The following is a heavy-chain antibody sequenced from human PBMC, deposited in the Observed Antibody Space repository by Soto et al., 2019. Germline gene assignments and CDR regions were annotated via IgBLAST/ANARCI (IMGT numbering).Heavy chain of an antibody. J-gene: IGHJ4*02. Sequence: GASGKVPCNASGGTVSSYAISWVRQAPGQGLEWMGGIIPIFGTANYAQKFQGRVTITADESTSTAYMELSSLRSEDTAVYYCARLIAAAGTDDYWGQGTLVTVSS. D-gene: IGHD6-13*01. CDR3: ARLIAAAGTDDY. CDR2: IIPIFGTA. V-gene: IGHV1-69*13. CDR1: GGTVSSYA.